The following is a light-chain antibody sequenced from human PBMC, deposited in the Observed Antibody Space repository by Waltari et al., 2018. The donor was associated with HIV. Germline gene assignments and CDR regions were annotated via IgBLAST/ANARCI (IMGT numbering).Light chain of an antibody. CDR3: QTWGTGV. V-gene: IGLV4-69*01. J-gene: IGLJ3*02. Sequence: QLVLTQSPSASASLGASVKLTCTLSSGHSSSAIAWHQQQPEKGPRYLMKLNSDGSHSKGDGIPDRFSGSSSGAERSLTISSLQSEDEADYYCQTWGTGVFGGGTKLTVL. CDR1: SGHSSSA. CDR2: LNSDGSH.